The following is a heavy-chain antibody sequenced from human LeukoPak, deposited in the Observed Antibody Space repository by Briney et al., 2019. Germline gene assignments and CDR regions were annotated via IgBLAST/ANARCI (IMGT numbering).Heavy chain of an antibody. CDR3: ARALGAGAFDI. J-gene: IGHJ3*02. Sequence: GGSLRLSCAASGFTVSSNYMSWVRQAPGKGLEWVSVIYSGGSTYYADSVKGRFTISRDSSKNTLYLQMNSLRAEDTAVYYCARALGAGAFDIWGQGTMVTVSS. CDR2: IYSGGST. D-gene: IGHD4/OR15-4a*01. V-gene: IGHV3-53*01. CDR1: GFTVSSNY.